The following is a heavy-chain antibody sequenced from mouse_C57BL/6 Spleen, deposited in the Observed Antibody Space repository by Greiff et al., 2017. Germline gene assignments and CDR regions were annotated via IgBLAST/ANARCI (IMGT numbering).Heavy chain of an antibody. D-gene: IGHD1-1*02. J-gene: IGHJ4*01. CDR2: INPSNGGT. Sequence: VQLQQSGTELVKPGASVKLSCKASGYTFTSYWMHWVKQRPGQGLEWIGNINPSNGGTNYNEKFKSKATLTVDKSSSTAYMQLSSLTSEDSAVYYCAWGGNPYYYAMDYWGQGTSVTVSS. V-gene: IGHV1-53*01. CDR1: GYTFTSYW. CDR3: AWGGNPYYYAMDY.